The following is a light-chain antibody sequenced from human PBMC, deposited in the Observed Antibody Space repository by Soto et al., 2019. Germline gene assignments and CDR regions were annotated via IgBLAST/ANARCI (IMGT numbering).Light chain of an antibody. CDR1: QSVNSN. J-gene: IGKJ4*01. Sequence: EIVMTQSPATLSVSPGERATLSCRASQSVNSNLAWYQQKPGQAPRLLIYGASTRATGIPVRFSGGGSGTEFTLTISSLQSEDFAVYYCQQYNNWPPLTFGGGTKVEIK. V-gene: IGKV3-15*01. CDR2: GAS. CDR3: QQYNNWPPLT.